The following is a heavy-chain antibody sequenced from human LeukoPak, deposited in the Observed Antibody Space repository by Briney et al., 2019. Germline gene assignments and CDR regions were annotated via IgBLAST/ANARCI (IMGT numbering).Heavy chain of an antibody. Sequence: SETLSLTCTVSGGSISSSSYYWGWIRPPPGKGREWIGSINNSVSTYYNPSLKSRVTISVDTSKNQSSLKLSSVTAADTAVYYCAKRYCSSTTCYDDRGAFDYWGQGTLVTVSS. D-gene: IGHD2-2*01. CDR3: AKRYCSSTTCYDDRGAFDY. CDR2: INNSVST. CDR1: GGSISSSSYY. V-gene: IGHV4-39*07. J-gene: IGHJ4*02.